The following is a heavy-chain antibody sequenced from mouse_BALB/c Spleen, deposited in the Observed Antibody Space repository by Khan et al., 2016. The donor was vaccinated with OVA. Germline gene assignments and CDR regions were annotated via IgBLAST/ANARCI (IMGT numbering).Heavy chain of an antibody. CDR1: GFTFSSYA. V-gene: IGHV5-6-5*01. D-gene: IGHD1-1*01. CDR3: ARDYYYGTGYFDV. CDR2: ISSGGST. J-gene: IGHJ1*01. Sequence: EVELVESGGGLVKPGGSLKLSCAASGFTFSSYAMSWVRQTPEKRLEWVASISSGGSTYYPDSVKGRFTISRDNARNILYLQMSSLRSEYTAMYYCARDYYYGTGYFDVWGAGTTVTVSS.